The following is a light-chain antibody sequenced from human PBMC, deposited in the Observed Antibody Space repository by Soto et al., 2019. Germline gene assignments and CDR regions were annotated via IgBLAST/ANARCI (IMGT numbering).Light chain of an antibody. V-gene: IGKV3-20*01. CDR2: GAS. Sequence: EIVMTQSPATLSVSPGARAPLSCGASKSVRNYLAWYQQHPGQAPRLLIHGASTRATGIPARFSGSGSGTDFTLTISRLEPEDFAVYYCQQYGSSPTFGQGTKVDIK. CDR1: KSVRNY. CDR3: QQYGSSPT. J-gene: IGKJ1*01.